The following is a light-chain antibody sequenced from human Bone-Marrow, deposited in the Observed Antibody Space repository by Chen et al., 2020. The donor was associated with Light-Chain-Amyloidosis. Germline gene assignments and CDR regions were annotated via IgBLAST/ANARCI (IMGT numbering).Light chain of an antibody. CDR1: SSDVGVYNL. J-gene: IGLJ1*01. CDR2: EVT. V-gene: IGLV2-23*02. Sequence: QSAPTQPASVSGSPGQSITVHCAGTSSDVGVYNLVSWYQQHPGKAPKLMIYEVTKRPSGVSTRFSGSKSGNTASLTISGLQAEDEADYYCCSYQGCCNPYVFGTGTKVTVL. CDR3: CSYQGCCNPYV.